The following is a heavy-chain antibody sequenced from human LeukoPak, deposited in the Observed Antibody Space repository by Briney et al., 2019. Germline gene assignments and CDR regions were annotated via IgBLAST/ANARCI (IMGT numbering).Heavy chain of an antibody. CDR2: IYHSGST. D-gene: IGHD3-10*01. CDR3: ARARRMVRGASWAFDI. CDR1: GYSISSGYY. J-gene: IGHJ3*02. V-gene: IGHV4-38-2*02. Sequence: SETLSLTCTVSGYSISSGYYWGWIRQPPGKGLEWIGSIYHSGSTYYNPSLKSRVTISVDTSKNQFSLKLSSVTAADTAVYYCARARRMVRGASWAFDIWGQGTMVTVSS.